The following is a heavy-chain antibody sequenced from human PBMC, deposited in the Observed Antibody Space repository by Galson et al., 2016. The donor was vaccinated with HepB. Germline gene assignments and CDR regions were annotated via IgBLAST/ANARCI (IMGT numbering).Heavy chain of an antibody. CDR3: AGESPSYTMVRTG. D-gene: IGHD3-10*01. CDR2: IYSGGST. J-gene: IGHJ4*02. Sequence: SLRLSCAASGFTVSSNYMSWVRQAPGKGLEWVSVIYSGGSTYYADSVKGRFTISRDNSKNTLYLQMNSLRAEDTAVYYCAGESPSYTMVRTGWGQGTLVTVSS. V-gene: IGHV3-66*02. CDR1: GFTVSSNY.